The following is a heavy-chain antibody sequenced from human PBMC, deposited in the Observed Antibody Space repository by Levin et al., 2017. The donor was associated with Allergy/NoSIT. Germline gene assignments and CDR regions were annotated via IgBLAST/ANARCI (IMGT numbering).Heavy chain of an antibody. Sequence: SCAGSRFTFSNYALSWVRQSPGKGLEWVSLISGSGDTTLYTDSVRGRFTISRDNSRNTLHLQMNRLRDEDAAMYYCVEGVADYNAWWYYFDRWGQGTLVTVSS. D-gene: IGHD2-15*01. CDR2: ISGSGDTT. J-gene: IGHJ4*02. V-gene: IGHV3-23*01. CDR3: VEGVADYNAWWYYFDR. CDR1: RFTFSNYA.